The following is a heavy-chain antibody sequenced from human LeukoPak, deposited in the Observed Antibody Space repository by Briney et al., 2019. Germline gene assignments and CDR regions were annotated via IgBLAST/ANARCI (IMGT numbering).Heavy chain of an antibody. D-gene: IGHD3-16*01. V-gene: IGHV3-66*01. CDR1: AFTFSSNY. Sequence: PGGSLRLSCAASAFTFSSNYMNWVRQAPGKGLEWVSFIYSGGSTYYADSVRGRFTISRDSSKNTLYLQMNSLRAEDTAVYFCATFTPLRAFDFWGQGTLVTVSS. CDR2: IYSGGST. CDR3: ATFTPLRAFDF. J-gene: IGHJ4*02.